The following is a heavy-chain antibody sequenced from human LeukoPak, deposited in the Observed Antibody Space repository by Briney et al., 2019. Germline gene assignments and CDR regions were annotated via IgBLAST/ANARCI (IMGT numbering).Heavy chain of an antibody. Sequence: RPSETLSLTCTVSGASLTNPTYYQWSWIRQAPGKGLELIGSLYALESPKINPSLRSRVSLSLDTAKNQFSLRLRSLTAEDSAVYYCARFKSGGFSYFDSWGQGTPVSVSS. CDR3: ARFKSGGFSYFDS. CDR1: GASLTNPTYY. CDR2: LYALESP. D-gene: IGHD4-23*01. V-gene: IGHV4-61*01. J-gene: IGHJ4*02.